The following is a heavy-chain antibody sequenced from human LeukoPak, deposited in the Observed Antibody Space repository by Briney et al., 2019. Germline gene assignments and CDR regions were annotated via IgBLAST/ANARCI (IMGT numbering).Heavy chain of an antibody. D-gene: IGHD6-6*01. CDR1: GFSFSNYA. V-gene: IGHV3-30*01. Sequence: PGGSLRLSCAASGFSFSNYAMHWVRQAPGKGLEWVAVISYDGSNKYHADSVKGRFTISRDNSKNTLYLQLNSLRAEDTAVYYCASSSLAPHLDAFDIWGQGTMVTVSS. CDR3: ASSSLAPHLDAFDI. J-gene: IGHJ3*02. CDR2: ISYDGSNK.